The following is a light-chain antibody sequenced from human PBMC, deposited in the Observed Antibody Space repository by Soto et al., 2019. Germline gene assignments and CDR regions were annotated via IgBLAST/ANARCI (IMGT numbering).Light chain of an antibody. CDR2: DVN. Sequence: QSALTQPPSVSGSPGQSVAISCTGTSSDVDNSNGVSWYHQPPGTAPKLMIYDVNNRPSGVPDRFSGSKSGNTASLTISGLQAEDEGDYYCSSYTSSSTYVFGTGTKLTVL. V-gene: IGLV2-18*02. CDR1: SSDVDNSNG. J-gene: IGLJ1*01. CDR3: SSYTSSSTYV.